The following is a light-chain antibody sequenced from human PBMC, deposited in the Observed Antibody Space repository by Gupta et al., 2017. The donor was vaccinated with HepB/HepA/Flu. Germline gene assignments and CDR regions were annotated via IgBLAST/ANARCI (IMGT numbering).Light chain of an antibody. CDR3: QEGNSFPWT. Sequence: IQMTQSPSSVSASVGDRVTITCRASQGISSQLVWYQQKAGNAPNLLIYGASSVQSGVPSRFSGSGSGKDFTLTISSLQPEDFATYYCQEGNSFPWTFGQGTKVEIK. V-gene: IGKV1-12*01. J-gene: IGKJ1*01. CDR1: QGISSQ. CDR2: GAS.